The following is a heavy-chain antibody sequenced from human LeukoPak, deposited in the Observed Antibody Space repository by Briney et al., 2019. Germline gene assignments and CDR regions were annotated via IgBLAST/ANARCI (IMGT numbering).Heavy chain of an antibody. CDR2: INPNSGGT. D-gene: IGHD3-22*01. V-gene: IGHV1-2*02. Sequence: GASVKVSCKASGYTFTGYYMHWVRQAPGQGLEWMGWINPNSGGTNYAQNFQGRVTMTRDTSISTAYLQWSSLKASDTAMYYCARHRGSSGIRDYWGQGTLVTVSS. CDR1: GYTFTGYY. J-gene: IGHJ4*02. CDR3: ARHRGSSGIRDY.